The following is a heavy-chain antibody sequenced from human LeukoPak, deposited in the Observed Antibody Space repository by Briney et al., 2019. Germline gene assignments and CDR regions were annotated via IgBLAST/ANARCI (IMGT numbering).Heavy chain of an antibody. CDR2: IIPLFGTP. CDR1: GGTFSNYA. Sequence: SVKVSCKASGGTFSNYAINWVRQAPGQGLEWMGGIIPLFGTPNYAQKFQGRVTITADESTSTAYMELSSLRSEDTAVYYCARDQGSAMTDAFDIWGQGTMVTVSS. J-gene: IGHJ3*02. V-gene: IGHV1-69*13. CDR3: ARDQGSAMTDAFDI. D-gene: IGHD5-18*01.